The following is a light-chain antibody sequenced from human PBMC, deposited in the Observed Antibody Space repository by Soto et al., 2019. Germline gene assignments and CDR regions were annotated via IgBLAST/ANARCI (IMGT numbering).Light chain of an antibody. CDR2: GAS. CDR1: QTIRSNY. J-gene: IGKJ1*01. CDR3: QQYGSSPWT. Sequence: ETVWTQSPGTLSLSPGERATLSCRARQTIRSNYLAWYRQTPGQAPRLLIYGASNRATGIADRFSGSGSGTDFTLIISRLEPEDFALYYCQQYGSSPWTFGQGTKVEIK. V-gene: IGKV3-20*01.